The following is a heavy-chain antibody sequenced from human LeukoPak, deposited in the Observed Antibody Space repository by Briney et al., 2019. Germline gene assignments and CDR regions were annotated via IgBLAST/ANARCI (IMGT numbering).Heavy chain of an antibody. CDR3: AKPLAGYSSAFDY. V-gene: IGHV3-30*02. J-gene: IGHJ4*02. D-gene: IGHD5-18*01. CDR2: IRYDVSNK. Sequence: GRSLRLSCAASGFTFSNYGAHWVRQAPGKGLEWVAFIRYDVSNKYYADSVKGRFTISRDNSKNTLYLQMDSLRAEDTALYYCAKPLAGYSSAFDYWGQGTLVTVSS. CDR1: GFTFSNYG.